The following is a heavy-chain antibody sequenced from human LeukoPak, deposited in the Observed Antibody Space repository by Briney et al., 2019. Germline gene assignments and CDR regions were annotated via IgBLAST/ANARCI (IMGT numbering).Heavy chain of an antibody. Sequence: PSETLSLTCAVYGGSFSGYYWSWIRQPPGKGLEWIGEINHSGSTNYNPSLKSRVTISVDTSKNQFSLKLSSVTAADTAVYYCASSRQKEYNYYYYGMDIWGQGTTVTVSS. D-gene: IGHD1-1*01. CDR2: INHSGST. CDR1: GGSFSGYY. J-gene: IGHJ6*02. CDR3: ASSRQKEYNYYYYGMDI. V-gene: IGHV4-34*01.